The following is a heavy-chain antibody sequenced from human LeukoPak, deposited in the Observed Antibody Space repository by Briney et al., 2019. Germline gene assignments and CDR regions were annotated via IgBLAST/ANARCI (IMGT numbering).Heavy chain of an antibody. J-gene: IGHJ4*02. V-gene: IGHV5-10-1*01. CDR2: IDPSDSYT. CDR3: VRNTGIQLWPYTFSY. Sequence: GESLKISRRSSGYSLKSYWLDRVRQMPGKGLEWMGRIDPSDSYTNYSPSFQGHVTISADKSISTAYLQWSSLKASDTAMYSSVRNTGIQLWPYTFSYCGPGTLVTVSS. CDR1: GYSLKSYW. D-gene: IGHD5-18*01.